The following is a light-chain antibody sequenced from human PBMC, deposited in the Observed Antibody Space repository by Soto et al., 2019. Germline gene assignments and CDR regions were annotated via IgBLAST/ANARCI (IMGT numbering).Light chain of an antibody. Sequence: DIVITQSPATLSVSPGERATLSCTASQSVSSNLAWYQQKPGQAPRLLIYGASTGATGIPARFSGSGSGTEFTLTISSLQSEDFAVYYCQQYNNWPPVTFGQGTKVDIK. CDR1: QSVSSN. V-gene: IGKV3-15*01. J-gene: IGKJ1*01. CDR3: QQYNNWPPVT. CDR2: GAS.